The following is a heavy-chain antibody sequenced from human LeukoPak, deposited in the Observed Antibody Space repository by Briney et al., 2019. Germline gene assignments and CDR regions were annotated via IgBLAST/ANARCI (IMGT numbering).Heavy chain of an antibody. CDR1: GGSISSGGYY. CDR2: IYHSGST. Sequence: SETLSLTCTVSGGSISSGGYYWSWIRQPPGKGLEWIGYIYHSGSTYYNPSLKSRVTISVDTSKNQFSLKLSSVTAADTAVYYCANHPYSNSYMDVWGKGTTVTVSS. D-gene: IGHD4-11*01. J-gene: IGHJ6*03. CDR3: ANHPYSNSYMDV. V-gene: IGHV4-30-2*01.